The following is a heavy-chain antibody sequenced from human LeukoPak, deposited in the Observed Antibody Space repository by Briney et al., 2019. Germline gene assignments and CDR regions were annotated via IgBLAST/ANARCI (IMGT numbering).Heavy chain of an antibody. CDR1: GGSISSGSYY. V-gene: IGHV4-61*02. Sequence: SQTLSLTCTVSGGSISSGSYYWRWIRQPAGKGLEWIGRIYTSGSTNYNPSLKSRVTISVDTSKNQFSLKLSSVTAADTAVYYCARDYYDSSGYYQFDYWGQGTLVTVSS. D-gene: IGHD3-22*01. CDR2: IYTSGST. J-gene: IGHJ4*02. CDR3: ARDYYDSSGYYQFDY.